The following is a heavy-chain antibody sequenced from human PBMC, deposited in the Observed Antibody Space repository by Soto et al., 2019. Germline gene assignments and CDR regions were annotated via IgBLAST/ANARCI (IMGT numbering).Heavy chain of an antibody. J-gene: IGHJ5*02. CDR2: ISSSSSTI. CDR1: GFTFSSYS. Sequence: EVQLVESGGGLVQPGGSLRLSCAASGFTFSSYSMNWVRQAPGKGLEWVSYISSSSSTIYYADSVKGRFTISRDNAKNSLYLQMNSLRDEDTAVYYCARDRRWTAYNWFDPWGQGTLVTVSS. V-gene: IGHV3-48*02. D-gene: IGHD3-16*01. CDR3: ARDRRWTAYNWFDP.